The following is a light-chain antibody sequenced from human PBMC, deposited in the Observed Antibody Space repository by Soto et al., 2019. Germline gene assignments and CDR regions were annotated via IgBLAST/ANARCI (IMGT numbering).Light chain of an antibody. V-gene: IGLV1-44*01. CDR3: AAWDDSLNSWV. Sequence: QSVLTQPPSASGSPGQRVTISCSGSSSNIGGETVNWYQQLPGTAPKLLIYGKTHRPSGVPDRFSGSKSGTSVSLAISGLQSEDEADYYCAAWDDSLNSWVFGRGTKLTVL. CDR1: SSNIGGET. J-gene: IGLJ3*02. CDR2: GKT.